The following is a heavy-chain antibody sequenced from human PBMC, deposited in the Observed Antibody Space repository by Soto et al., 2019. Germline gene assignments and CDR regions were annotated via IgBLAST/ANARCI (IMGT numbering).Heavy chain of an antibody. J-gene: IGHJ4*02. D-gene: IGHD6-19*01. CDR3: ARGGVLLFSDASSAFGY. Sequence: ASVKVSCKASGYTFTSYDINWVRQATGQGLEWMGWMNPNSGNTGYAQKFQGRVTMTRNTSISTAYMELSSLRSEDTAVYYCARGGVLLFSDASSAFGYWGQGTLVTVSS. V-gene: IGHV1-8*01. CDR1: GYTFTSYD. CDR2: MNPNSGNT.